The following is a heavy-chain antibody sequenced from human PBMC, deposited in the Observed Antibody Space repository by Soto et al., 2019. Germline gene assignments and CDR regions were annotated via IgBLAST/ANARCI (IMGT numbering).Heavy chain of an antibody. CDR2: IYYSGST. D-gene: IGHD3-3*01. CDR3: ARSPTFLDRFDP. CDR1: GGSMSGYY. J-gene: IGHJ5*02. Sequence: SETLSLTCAVSGGSMSGYYWNWIRQPPGEGLQWIGNIYYSGSTNYNPSLKSRVTISVDTSKNHFSLKLSSVTAADTAVYYCARSPTFLDRFDPWGQGTLVTVSS. V-gene: IGHV4-59*01.